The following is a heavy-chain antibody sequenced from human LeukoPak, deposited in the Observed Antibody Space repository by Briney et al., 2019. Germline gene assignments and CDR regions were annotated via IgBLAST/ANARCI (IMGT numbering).Heavy chain of an antibody. CDR2: ISWNSGSI. CDR3: ARDRDGGSYPFDY. V-gene: IGHV3-9*01. D-gene: IGHD1-26*01. Sequence: GRCRRLSCAASGFTFGDYAMHWVRQAPGKGLEWVSGISWNSGSIGYADSVKGRFTISRDNAKNSLYLQMNSLRAEDTALYYCARDRDGGSYPFDYWGQGTLVTVSS. CDR1: GFTFGDYA. J-gene: IGHJ4*02.